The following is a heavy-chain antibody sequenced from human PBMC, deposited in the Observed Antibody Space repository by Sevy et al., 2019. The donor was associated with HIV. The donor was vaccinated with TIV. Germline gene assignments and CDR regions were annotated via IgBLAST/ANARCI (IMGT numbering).Heavy chain of an antibody. J-gene: IGHJ3*02. D-gene: IGHD3-22*01. V-gene: IGHV3-9*01. CDR3: VKGLEDTGGYYGALHI. CDR2: ICWNGGAL. Sequence: GGSLRLSCTSSGFIFDDYAMHWVRQIPGKGLEWVSGICWNGGALAYADSVKGRFTISRDNAKNSMYLQMNSLRVEDTALYYCVKGLEDTGGYYGALHIWGQGAVVTVSS. CDR1: GFIFDDYA.